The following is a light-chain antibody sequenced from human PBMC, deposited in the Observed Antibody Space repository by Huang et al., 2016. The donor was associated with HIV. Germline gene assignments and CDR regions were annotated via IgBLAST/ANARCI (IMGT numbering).Light chain of an antibody. CDR1: QSVSKY. Sequence: EIVLTQSPATLSLSPGERATLSCRASQSVSKYLAWYQQKPGEAPRLLIYDASNRATGIPARFSGSGSGTDFTLTINSLEPEDSAVYYCQQRRNWPPLTFGGGTKVEI. V-gene: IGKV3-11*01. J-gene: IGKJ4*01. CDR3: QQRRNWPPLT. CDR2: DAS.